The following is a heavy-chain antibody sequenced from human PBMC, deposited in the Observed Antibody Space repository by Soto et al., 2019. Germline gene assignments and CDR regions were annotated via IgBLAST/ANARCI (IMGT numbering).Heavy chain of an antibody. V-gene: IGHV4-4*07. CDR1: GGSISSYY. J-gene: IGHJ6*02. CDR3: ARGSSGWYDYYYYGMDV. CDR2: IYTSGST. Sequence: PSETLSLTCTVSGGSISSYYWSWIRQPAGKGLEWIGRIYTSGSTNYNPSLKSRVTMSVDTSKNQFSLKLSSVTAADTTVYYCARGSSGWYDYYYYGMDVWGQGTTVTVSS. D-gene: IGHD6-19*01.